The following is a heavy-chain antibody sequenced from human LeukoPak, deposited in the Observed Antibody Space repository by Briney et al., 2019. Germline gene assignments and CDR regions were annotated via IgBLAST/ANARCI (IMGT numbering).Heavy chain of an antibody. CDR3: ARDTDTGNYYGSGSYYSPPGY. D-gene: IGHD3-10*01. J-gene: IGHJ4*02. CDR2: ISPYNGNT. CDR1: GYTFTSYG. Sequence: ASVKVSCKASGYTFTSYGISWVRQAHGQGLEWMGWISPYNGNTNYAQKFQGRVTMTTDTFTSIAYMELRSLRSDDTAMYHCARDTDTGNYYGSGSYYSPPGYWGQGTLVTVSS. V-gene: IGHV1-18*01.